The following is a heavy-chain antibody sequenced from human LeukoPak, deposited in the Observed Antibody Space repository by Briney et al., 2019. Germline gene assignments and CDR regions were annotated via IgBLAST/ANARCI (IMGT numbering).Heavy chain of an antibody. CDR2: INRDGSAS. J-gene: IGHJ3*02. Sequence: GGSLRLSCAASGFTFSDYWMTWVRQAPGRGLEWVANINRDGSASSYVDSVKGRLTVSRDNAKNSLYLQMNSLRLEDTAVYYCARDYDYYSGHNLDAYDIWGQGTAVIVSS. D-gene: IGHD2-15*01. CDR1: GFTFSDYW. V-gene: IGHV3-7*01. CDR3: ARDYDYYSGHNLDAYDI.